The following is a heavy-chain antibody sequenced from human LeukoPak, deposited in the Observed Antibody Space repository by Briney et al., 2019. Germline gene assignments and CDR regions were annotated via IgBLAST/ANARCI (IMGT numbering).Heavy chain of an antibody. V-gene: IGHV3-74*01. CDR1: GFTFSNYW. D-gene: IGHD4-17*01. Sequence: GGSLRLSCAASGFTFSNYWMHWVRQAPGKGLVWVSRINSDGRSTKYADSVKGRFAISRDNAKDTLYLQMNSLRAEDTAVYYCVRDRAVSPFPPDAFDMWGQGTMATVAS. CDR2: INSDGRST. CDR3: VRDRAVSPFPPDAFDM. J-gene: IGHJ3*02.